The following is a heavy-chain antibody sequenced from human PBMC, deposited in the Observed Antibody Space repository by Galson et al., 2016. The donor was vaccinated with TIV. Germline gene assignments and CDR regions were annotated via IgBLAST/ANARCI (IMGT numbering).Heavy chain of an antibody. CDR1: GYSFTGSW. Sequence: QSGAEVTKPGESLKISCKGSGYSFTGSWIDWVRQVPGKGLEWMGVIYPGDSDTKYSPAFHGHVTISVDTSISTAFLECSRLKASDTAIYYCARRGREETNEGGLDVWGQGTTVTVSS. J-gene: IGHJ6*02. CDR2: IYPGDSDT. D-gene: IGHD1-1*01. CDR3: ARRGREETNEGGLDV. V-gene: IGHV5-51*01.